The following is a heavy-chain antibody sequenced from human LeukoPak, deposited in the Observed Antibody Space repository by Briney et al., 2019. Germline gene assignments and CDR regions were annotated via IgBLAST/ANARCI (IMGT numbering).Heavy chain of an antibody. CDR1: GDSVSSSAAS. D-gene: IGHD2-21*02. CDR2: TYYKSKWCN. J-gene: IGHJ4*02. V-gene: IGHV6-1*01. CDR3: ARRVTAWYFDS. Sequence: SQTLSLTCAISGDSVSSSAASWNWLRQSPSRGLEWLGRTYYKSKWCNDYALSVKSRITIDPDTSKNQFSLQLNSVTPEDTAVYYCARRVTAWYFDSWGQGSLVTVSS.